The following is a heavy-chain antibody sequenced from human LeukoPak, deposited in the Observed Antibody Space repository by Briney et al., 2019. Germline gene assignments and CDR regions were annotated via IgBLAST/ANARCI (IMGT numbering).Heavy chain of an antibody. CDR3: AIKRGWLVRSPIDY. CDR1: GGSFSGYY. CDR2: INHSGST. J-gene: IGHJ4*02. D-gene: IGHD6-19*01. V-gene: IGHV4-34*01. Sequence: SETLSLTCAVYGGSFSGYYWNWIRQPPGKGLERLGEINHSGSTNYNPTLKSRVNISVDTSKNQFSLKLSSVTAADTAVYYCAIKRGWLVRSPIDYWGQGALVTVSS.